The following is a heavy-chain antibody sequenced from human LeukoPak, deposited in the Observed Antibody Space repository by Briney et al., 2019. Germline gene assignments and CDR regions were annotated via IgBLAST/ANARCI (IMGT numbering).Heavy chain of an antibody. Sequence: SGGSLRLSCAASGFTFASYGMSWVRQAPGKGLEWVSAISGRDDNTYYADSVKGRFSISRDNSKNTLYLQMNGLRAEDTAVYYCAKRSDYSGNWNYFDYWGQGTPVTVSA. CDR1: GFTFASYG. D-gene: IGHD4-23*01. CDR3: AKRSDYSGNWNYFDY. CDR2: ISGRDDNT. V-gene: IGHV3-23*01. J-gene: IGHJ4*02.